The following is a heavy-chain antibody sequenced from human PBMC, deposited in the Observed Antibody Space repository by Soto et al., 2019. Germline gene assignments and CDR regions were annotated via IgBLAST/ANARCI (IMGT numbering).Heavy chain of an antibody. CDR1: GYSFTSYW. Sequence: GESLKISCKGSGYSFTSYWIGWVRQMPGKGLEWMGIIYPGDSDTRYSPSFQGQVTISADKSISTAYLQWSSLKASDTAMYYCARQPTTVTTSFPYYWFDPWGQGTLVTVSS. V-gene: IGHV5-51*01. D-gene: IGHD4-17*01. CDR2: IYPGDSDT. CDR3: ARQPTTVTTSFPYYWFDP. J-gene: IGHJ5*02.